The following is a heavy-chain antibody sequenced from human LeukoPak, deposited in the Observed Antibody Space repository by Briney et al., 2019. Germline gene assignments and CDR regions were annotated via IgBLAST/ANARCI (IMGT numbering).Heavy chain of an antibody. CDR2: IYPGDSET. J-gene: IGHJ4*02. V-gene: IGHV5-51*01. CDR1: GSRFITNW. Sequence: GGPLQISVPGSGSRFITNWSGWARRLPGKGREGMGIIYPGDSETRYSPSLQGQLTLSVDKSARTASLQWSSLKASDTAIYYCARFFGRGASPRFYYFVYWGQGTLVTVSS. CDR3: ARFFGRGASPRFYYFVY. D-gene: IGHD1-26*01.